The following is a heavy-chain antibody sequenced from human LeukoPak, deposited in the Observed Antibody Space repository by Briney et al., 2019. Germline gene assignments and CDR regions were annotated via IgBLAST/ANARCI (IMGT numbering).Heavy chain of an antibody. J-gene: IGHJ4*02. CDR2: IRYDGSNK. V-gene: IGHV3-30*02. D-gene: IGHD3-3*01. CDR1: GFTFSSYG. CDR3: AKDLLHYYDFWSGYSPFDS. Sequence: GGSLRLSCAASGFTFSSYGMHWVRQAPGKGLEWVAFIRYDGSNKYYADSVKGRFTISRDNSKNTLYLQMNSLRAEDTAVYYCAKDLLHYYDFWSGYSPFDSWGQGTLVTVSS.